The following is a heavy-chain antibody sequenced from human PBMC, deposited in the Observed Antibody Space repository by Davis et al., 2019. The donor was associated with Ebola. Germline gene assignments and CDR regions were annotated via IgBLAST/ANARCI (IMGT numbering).Heavy chain of an antibody. D-gene: IGHD3-10*01. CDR2: IKQDGSEK. J-gene: IGHJ5*02. CDR1: RFTFSNYW. CDR3: ARDLKGNYDSVNWFDP. Sequence: GESLKISCAASRFTFSNYWMSWVRQAPGKGLEWVANIKQDGSEKYYVDSVKGRFTISRDNAKNSLYLEMNSLRAEDTAVYYCARDLKGNYDSVNWFDPWGQGTLVTVST. V-gene: IGHV3-7*03.